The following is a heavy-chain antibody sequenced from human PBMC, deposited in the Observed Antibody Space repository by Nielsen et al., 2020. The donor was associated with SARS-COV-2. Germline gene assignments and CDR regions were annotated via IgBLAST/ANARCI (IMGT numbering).Heavy chain of an antibody. J-gene: IGHJ6*02. Sequence: SVKVSCKASGGTFSSYAISWVRQAPGQGLEWMGGIIPIFGTANYAQKFQGRVTITADESTSTAYMELSSLRSEDTAVYYCARDLKEGLYDFWSGYYLYYYYYGMDVWGQGTTVTVSS. CDR1: GGTFSSYA. CDR2: IIPIFGTA. D-gene: IGHD3-3*01. CDR3: ARDLKEGLYDFWSGYYLYYYYYGMDV. V-gene: IGHV1-69*13.